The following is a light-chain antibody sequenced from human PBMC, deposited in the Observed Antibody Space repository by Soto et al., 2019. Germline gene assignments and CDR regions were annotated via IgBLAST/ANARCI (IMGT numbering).Light chain of an antibody. V-gene: IGKV3-11*01. J-gene: IGKJ3*01. CDR2: DAS. CDR1: QSVTSS. Sequence: EIVMTQSPATLSVSPGERATLSCRASQSVTSSLAWYQQKPGQAPRLLIYDASNRATGIPARFSGSGSGTDFTLSISSLEPEDFAVYYCQQRYNWPRSFGPGTKVDIK. CDR3: QQRYNWPRS.